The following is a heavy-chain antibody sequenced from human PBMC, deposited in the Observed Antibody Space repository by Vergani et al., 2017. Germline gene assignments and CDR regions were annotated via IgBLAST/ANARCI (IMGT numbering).Heavy chain of an antibody. V-gene: IGHV1-46*03. CDR2: INPSGGHT. Sequence: QVQVVQSGAEVKKSGASVKVSCKTSVYTSSNYYMHWVRQAPGQGLEWMGIINPSGGHTNYAQKFQGRVTMTRDTSTSTVYMELSSLRSEDTAIYYCARGDYGILTGYRYWGQGTLVTVSA. CDR1: VYTSSNYY. D-gene: IGHD3-9*01. CDR3: ARGDYGILTGYRY. J-gene: IGHJ4*02.